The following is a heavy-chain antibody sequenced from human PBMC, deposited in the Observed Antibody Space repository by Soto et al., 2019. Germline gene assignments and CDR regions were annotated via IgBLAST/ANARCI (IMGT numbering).Heavy chain of an antibody. CDR3: ARGQDGYRNYYCAMDV. CDR2: ISGYNDNT. V-gene: IGHV1-18*04. J-gene: IGHJ6*02. CDR1: GYTFTSYG. D-gene: IGHD5-12*01. Sequence: ASVKVSCKASGYTFTSYGVSWVRQAPGQGLEWMGWISGYNDNTNYAQKLRGRVTMTTDTSASTAYMELSSLTSDDTAVYYCARGQDGYRNYYCAMDVWGQGTTVTVSS.